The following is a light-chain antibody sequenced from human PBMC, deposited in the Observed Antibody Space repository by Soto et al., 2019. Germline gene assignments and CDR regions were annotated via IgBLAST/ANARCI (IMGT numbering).Light chain of an antibody. Sequence: DIVMTQSPLSLPVTPGEPAAISCRSSQSLLHSNGYNYLDWYLQKPGQSPQLLIYLGSNRASGVPDRFSGSGSGTEFTLKISRVEAEDDGFYYCMQALQTPWTFGEGTKVEIK. J-gene: IGKJ1*01. V-gene: IGKV2-28*01. CDR1: QSLLHSNGYNY. CDR2: LGS. CDR3: MQALQTPWT.